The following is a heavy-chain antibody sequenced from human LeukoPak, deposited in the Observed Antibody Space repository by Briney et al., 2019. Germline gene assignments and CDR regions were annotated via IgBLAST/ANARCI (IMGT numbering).Heavy chain of an antibody. D-gene: IGHD6-19*01. J-gene: IGHJ4*02. CDR1: GYTFTGYY. Sequence: GASVKVSCKASGYTFTGYYMHWVRQAPGQGLEWMGWINPNSGGTNYAQKFQGRVTMTRDTSISTAYTELSRLRSDDTAVYYCARDDSSGWLGNFGGGNFDYWGQGTLVTVSS. CDR3: ARDDSSGWLGNFGGGNFDY. CDR2: INPNSGGT. V-gene: IGHV1-2*02.